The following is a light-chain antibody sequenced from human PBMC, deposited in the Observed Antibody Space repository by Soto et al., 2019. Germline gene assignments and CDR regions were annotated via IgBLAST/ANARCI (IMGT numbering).Light chain of an antibody. V-gene: IGKV3-20*01. J-gene: IGKJ1*01. CDR3: QQYGSSSGT. Sequence: EIVLTQSPGTLALEPGERATLSCRASQRVSSRYLAWDQQKPGQAPRLLVYGASSRPTGIPYRFSVSGSGTEFTLTISRLEPEDFAVYYCQQYGSSSGTFGQGTKVEIK. CDR2: GAS. CDR1: QRVSSRY.